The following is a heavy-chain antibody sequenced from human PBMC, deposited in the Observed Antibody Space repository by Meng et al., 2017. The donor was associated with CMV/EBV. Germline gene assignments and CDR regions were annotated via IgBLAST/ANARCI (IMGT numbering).Heavy chain of an antibody. CDR3: ARGFWSGYLNWFDP. Sequence: SGGTCSSYAISWGRQAPGQGLEWMGGIIPIFGTANNAQKFQGRVTITTDESTSTAYMELSSLRSEDTAVYYCARGFWSGYLNWFDPWGQGTLVTVSS. V-gene: IGHV1-69*05. J-gene: IGHJ5*02. CDR2: IIPIFGTA. CDR1: GGTCSSYA. D-gene: IGHD3-3*01.